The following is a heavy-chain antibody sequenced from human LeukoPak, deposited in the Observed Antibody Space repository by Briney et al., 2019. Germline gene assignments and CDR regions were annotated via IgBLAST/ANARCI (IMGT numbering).Heavy chain of an antibody. J-gene: IGHJ6*03. Sequence: SETLSLTCAVSGGSINSGGYSWSLIRQPPGKGLEWIGYIYYSGSTYYNPSLKSRVTISVDTSNNQFSLKLSSVTAADTAVYYCARVRELLLLFDYYYYMDVWGKGTTVTVSS. V-gene: IGHV4-30-4*07. CDR2: IYYSGST. CDR3: ARVRELLLLFDYYYYMDV. D-gene: IGHD1-26*01. CDR1: GGSINSGGYS.